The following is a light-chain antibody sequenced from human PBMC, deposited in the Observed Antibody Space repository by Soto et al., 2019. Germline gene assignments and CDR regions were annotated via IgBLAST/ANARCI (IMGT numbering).Light chain of an antibody. Sequence: EIVLTQSPGTLSLSPGERDTLSCRARQSVSSSYLAWYQQKPGQAPRLLIYGASSRATGIPDRFSGSGSGTYFTLTISRLEPEDFAVYYCQQYGSSPLYTFGQGTKLEIK. CDR1: QSVSSSY. CDR2: GAS. J-gene: IGKJ2*01. CDR3: QQYGSSPLYT. V-gene: IGKV3-20*01.